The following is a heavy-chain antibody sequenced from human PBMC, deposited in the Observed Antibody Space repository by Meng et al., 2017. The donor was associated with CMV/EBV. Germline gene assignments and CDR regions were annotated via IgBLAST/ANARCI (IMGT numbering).Heavy chain of an antibody. CDR2: IYSGGST. Sequence: GESLKISCAASGFTVSSNYMSWVRQTPGKGLEWVSVIYSGGSTYYADSVKGRFTISRDNSKNTLYLQMNSLRAEDTAVYYCARGYYGSGRDYWGQGTLVTV. V-gene: IGHV3-53*01. CDR3: ARGYYGSGRDY. CDR1: GFTVSSNY. D-gene: IGHD3-10*01. J-gene: IGHJ4*02.